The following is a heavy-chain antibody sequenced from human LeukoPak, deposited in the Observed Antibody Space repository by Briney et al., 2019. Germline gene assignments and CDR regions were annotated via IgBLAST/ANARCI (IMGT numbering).Heavy chain of an antibody. CDR3: AKDPHVDIVVTPRDWFDP. CDR1: GFTVSSNY. V-gene: IGHV3-23*01. Sequence: PGGSLRLSCAASGFTVSSNYMSWVRQAPGKGLEWVSTISGRGGSTYYADSVKGRFTISRGNSKNTLYLQMNSLRAEDTAVYYCAKDPHVDIVVTPRDWFDPWGQGTLVTVSS. CDR2: ISGRGGST. J-gene: IGHJ5*02. D-gene: IGHD5-12*01.